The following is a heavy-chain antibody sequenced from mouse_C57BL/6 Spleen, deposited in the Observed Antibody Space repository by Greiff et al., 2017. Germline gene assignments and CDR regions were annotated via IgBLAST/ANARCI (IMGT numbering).Heavy chain of an antibody. V-gene: IGHV1-53*01. CDR3: AHYDYDGYWYFDV. J-gene: IGHJ1*03. CDR2: INPSNGGT. CDR1: GYTFTSYW. D-gene: IGHD2-4*01. Sequence: QVQLQQSGTELVKPGASVKLSCKASGYTFTSYWMHWVKQRPGQGLEWIGNINPSNGGTNYNEKFKSKATLTVDKSSSTAYMQLSSLTSEDSAVYYCAHYDYDGYWYFDVWGTGTTVTVSS.